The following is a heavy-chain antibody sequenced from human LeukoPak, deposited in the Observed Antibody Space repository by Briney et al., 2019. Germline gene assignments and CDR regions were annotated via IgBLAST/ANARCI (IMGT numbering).Heavy chain of an antibody. CDR2: ISYDGSNK. CDR3: ARDGLGYYDSSGYYFGDSFSEYFQH. Sequence: GGPLRLSCAASGFTFSSYAMHWVRQAPGKGLEWVAVISYDGSNKYYADSVKGRFTISRDNSKNTLYLQMNSLRAEDTAVYYCARDGLGYYDSSGYYFGDSFSEYFQHWGQGTLVTVSS. CDR1: GFTFSSYA. J-gene: IGHJ1*01. V-gene: IGHV3-30-3*01. D-gene: IGHD3-22*01.